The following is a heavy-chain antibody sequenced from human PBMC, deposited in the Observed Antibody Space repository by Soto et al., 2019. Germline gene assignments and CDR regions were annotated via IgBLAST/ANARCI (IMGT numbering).Heavy chain of an antibody. CDR2: INAGNGNT. D-gene: IGHD3-3*01. CDR3: ARTLTYYDFWSGYRENDAFDI. V-gene: IGHV1-3*01. Sequence: ASVKVSCKASGYTFTSYAMHWVRQAPGQRLEWMGWINAGNGNTKYSQKFQGRVTITRDTSASTAYMELSSLRSEDTAVYYCARTLTYYDFWSGYRENDAFDIWGQGTMVTVSS. CDR1: GYTFTSYA. J-gene: IGHJ3*02.